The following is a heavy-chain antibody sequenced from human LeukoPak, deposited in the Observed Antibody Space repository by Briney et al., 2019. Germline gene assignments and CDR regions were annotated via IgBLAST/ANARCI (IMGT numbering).Heavy chain of an antibody. Sequence: ASVKVSCKASGYTFTSYFMHWVRQAPGQGLEWMGTISPNDGSTSYAQNFQGRVTMTRDTSTSTVYMELSSLRSEDTAVYYCARARGYSGYNPIDYWGQGTLVTVSS. CDR2: ISPNDGST. CDR3: ARARGYSGYNPIDY. D-gene: IGHD5-12*01. V-gene: IGHV1-46*01. CDR1: GYTFTSYF. J-gene: IGHJ4*02.